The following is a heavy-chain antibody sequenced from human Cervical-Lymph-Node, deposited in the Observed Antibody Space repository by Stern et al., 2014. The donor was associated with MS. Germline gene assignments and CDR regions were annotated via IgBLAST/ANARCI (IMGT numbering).Heavy chain of an antibody. Sequence: EDKLVESGGGLVQPGRSLRLSCTASGFTFGDYAMSWFRQAPGQGLEWVGFIRSKAYGGTTEYAASVKGRFTISRDDSKSIAYLQMNSLKTEDTAVYYCTRYGVVMTFDYWGQGTLVTVSS. D-gene: IGHD3-3*01. CDR2: IRSKAYGGTT. J-gene: IGHJ4*02. V-gene: IGHV3-49*03. CDR1: GFTFGDYA. CDR3: TRYGVVMTFDY.